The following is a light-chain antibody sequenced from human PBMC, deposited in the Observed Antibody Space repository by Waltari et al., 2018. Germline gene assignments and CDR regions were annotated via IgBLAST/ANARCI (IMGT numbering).Light chain of an antibody. J-gene: IGLJ2*01. CDR1: SRDVGFYNY. CDR3: SSYAGSNNLV. CDR2: EVN. Sequence: QSALTQPPSAFGSPGQSVTISCTGTSRDVGFYNYVSWYQQHPGKAPKLMIYEVNTRPSGVPDRFSGSKSGNTASLTVSGLQAEDEGDYYCSSYAGSNNLVFGGGTKLTVL. V-gene: IGLV2-8*01.